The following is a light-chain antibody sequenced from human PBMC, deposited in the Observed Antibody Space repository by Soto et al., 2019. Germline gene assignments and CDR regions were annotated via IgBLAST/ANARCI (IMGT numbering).Light chain of an antibody. Sequence: QSVLTQPPSVSGAPGKRVTISCTGSSSNIGAGYDVHWYQQLPGTAPKLLIYGNSNRPSGVPDRFSGSKSGTSASLAITGLQAEDEADYYCQSYDPSHVVFGGGTKLTVL. J-gene: IGLJ2*01. CDR1: SSNIGAGYD. CDR2: GNS. V-gene: IGLV1-40*01. CDR3: QSYDPSHVV.